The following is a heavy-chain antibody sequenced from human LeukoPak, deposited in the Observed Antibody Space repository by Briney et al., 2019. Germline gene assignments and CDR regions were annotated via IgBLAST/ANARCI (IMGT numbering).Heavy chain of an antibody. CDR1: GFTFDDYA. CDR3: AKGAYYDFWSGYFHFDY. J-gene: IGHJ4*02. Sequence: GRSLRLSCAASGFTFDDYAMHGVRQAPGKGLEWVSGISWNSGSIGYADSVKGRFTMSRDNDKNSLYLKMNSLRAEDMALYYCAKGAYYDFWSGYFHFDYWGRGTLVTVSS. CDR2: ISWNSGSI. D-gene: IGHD3-3*01. V-gene: IGHV3-9*03.